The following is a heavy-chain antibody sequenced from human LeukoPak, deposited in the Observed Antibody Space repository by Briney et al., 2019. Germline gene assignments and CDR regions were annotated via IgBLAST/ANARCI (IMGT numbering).Heavy chain of an antibody. CDR3: ARRQRITMIVVVIKDGMDV. CDR1: GYTFTSYD. Sequence: ASVKVSGKASGYTFTSYDINWVRQATGQGLEWMGWMNPNSGNTGYAQKFQGRVTMIRNTSISTAYMELSSLRSEDTAVYYCARRQRITMIVVVIKDGMDVWGQGTTVTVSS. V-gene: IGHV1-8*01. J-gene: IGHJ6*02. D-gene: IGHD3-22*01. CDR2: MNPNSGNT.